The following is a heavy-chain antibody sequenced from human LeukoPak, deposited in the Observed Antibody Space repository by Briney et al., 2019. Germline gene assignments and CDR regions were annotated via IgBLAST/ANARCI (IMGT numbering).Heavy chain of an antibody. CDR2: IYTSGST. CDR1: GGHISSYY. V-gene: IGHV4-4*09. J-gene: IGHJ2*01. Sequence: SETLSLTCTVSGGHISSYYWSWIRQPPGKGLEWIGYIYTSGSTNYNPSLKSPVPISIDTSKNQLSLKLSSVTAADTAVYYCARESGDGYNYGWYFDLWGRGTLVTVSS. D-gene: IGHD5-24*01. CDR3: ARESGDGYNYGWYFDL.